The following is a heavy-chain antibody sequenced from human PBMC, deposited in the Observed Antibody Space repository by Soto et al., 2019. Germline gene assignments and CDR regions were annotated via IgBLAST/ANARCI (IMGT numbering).Heavy chain of an antibody. V-gene: IGHV4-34*01. CDR2: INHSGST. CDR1: GGSFSGYY. Sequence: QVQLQQWGAGLLKPSETLSLTCAVYGGSFSGYYWSWIRQPPGKGLEWIGEINHSGSTNYNPSLKSRXSIXVXRSKNQFSLKLSSVTAADTAVYYCARGRWLRSSFDYWGQGTLVTVSS. J-gene: IGHJ4*02. D-gene: IGHD5-12*01. CDR3: ARGRWLRSSFDY.